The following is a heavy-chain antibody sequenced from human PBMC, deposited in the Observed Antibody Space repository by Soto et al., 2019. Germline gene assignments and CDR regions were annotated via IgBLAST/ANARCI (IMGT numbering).Heavy chain of an antibody. CDR1: GGSVSSGSCY. Sequence: SETLSLTCTVSGGSVSSGSCYWSWIRQPPGKGLEWIGYIYYSGSTNYNPSLKSRVTISVDTSKNQFSLKLSSVTAADTAVYYCAKSSIYYYDSSGYYGLAFDIWGQGTMVTVSS. D-gene: IGHD3-22*01. V-gene: IGHV4-61*01. CDR3: AKSSIYYYDSSGYYGLAFDI. CDR2: IYYSGST. J-gene: IGHJ3*02.